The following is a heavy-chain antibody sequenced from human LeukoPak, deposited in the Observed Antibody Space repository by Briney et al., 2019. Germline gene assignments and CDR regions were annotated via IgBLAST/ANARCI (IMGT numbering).Heavy chain of an antibody. CDR1: GFTFSSYA. D-gene: IGHD2-2*01. J-gene: IGHJ5*02. CDR3: AKQLYQLLNNWFDP. V-gene: IGHV3-23*01. CDR2: ISGSGGST. Sequence: GASLRLSCAASGFTFSSYAMSWVRQAPGKGLEWVSAISGSGGSTYYADSVKGRFTISRDNSKNTLYLQMNSLRAEDTAVYCCAKQLYQLLNNWFDPWGQGTLVTVSS.